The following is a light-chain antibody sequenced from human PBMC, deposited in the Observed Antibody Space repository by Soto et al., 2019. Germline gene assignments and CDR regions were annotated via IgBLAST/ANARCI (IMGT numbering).Light chain of an antibody. CDR2: QAS. Sequence: DIRITQSPSTLSASVGDRVTITCRASEFISKWLAWYQQKPGTAPKLLIYQASSLESGVPSRFSGSGSGTEFTLTITSLQPDDFATYYCQHYNSYLETFGQGTKVEIK. V-gene: IGKV1-5*03. J-gene: IGKJ1*01. CDR1: EFISKW. CDR3: QHYNSYLET.